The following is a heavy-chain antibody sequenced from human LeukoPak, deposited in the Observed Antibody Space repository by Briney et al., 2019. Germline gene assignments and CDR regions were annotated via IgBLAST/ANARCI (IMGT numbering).Heavy chain of an antibody. D-gene: IGHD2-15*01. CDR1: GGSFSGYY. J-gene: IGHJ6*04. CDR2: INHSGST. CDR3: ARGMLCSGGSCYRYYYYGMDV. Sequence: SETLSLTCAVHGGSFSGYYWSWIRQPPGKGLEWIGEINHSGSTNYNPSLKSRVTISVDTSKNQFSLKLSSVTAADTAVYYCARGMLCSGGSCYRYYYYGMDVWGKGTTVTVSS. V-gene: IGHV4-34*01.